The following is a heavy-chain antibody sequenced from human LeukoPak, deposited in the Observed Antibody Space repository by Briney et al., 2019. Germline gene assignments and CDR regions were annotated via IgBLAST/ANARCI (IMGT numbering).Heavy chain of an antibody. D-gene: IGHD2-2*02. CDR2: ISYDGSNE. Sequence: GGSLRLSCADSELTFRDSWMHWVRQAPGKGLEWVAVISYDGSNEYNADSVKGRFTVSRDNSKNTLYLLMNSLRVEDTAVYYCARNTLPWRTYYYYGMDVWGQGTTVTVSS. CDR1: ELTFRDSW. V-gene: IGHV3-30*03. CDR3: ARNTLPWRTYYYYGMDV. J-gene: IGHJ6*02.